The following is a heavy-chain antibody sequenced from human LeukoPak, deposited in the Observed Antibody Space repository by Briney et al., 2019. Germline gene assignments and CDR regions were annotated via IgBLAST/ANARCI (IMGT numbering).Heavy chain of an antibody. Sequence: GGSLRLSCAASGFTFSTYGMHWVRQAPGKRLEWVALIWYDGSNKYYADSVKGRFTISRDNSKNTLYLQMNSLRAEDTAVYYCARSYYYDSSHTVDYWGQGTLVTVSS. D-gene: IGHD3-22*01. CDR1: GFTFSTYG. V-gene: IGHV3-33*01. CDR3: ARSYYYDSSHTVDY. CDR2: IWYDGSNK. J-gene: IGHJ4*02.